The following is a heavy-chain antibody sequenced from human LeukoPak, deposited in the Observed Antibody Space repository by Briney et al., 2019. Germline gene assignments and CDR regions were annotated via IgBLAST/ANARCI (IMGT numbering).Heavy chain of an antibody. J-gene: IGHJ3*02. V-gene: IGHV3-33*01. D-gene: IGHD2-21*01. CDR3: ARELPYVIEMRWLPQGNAFDI. CDR2: IWYDGSNK. Sequence: PGRSLRLSCAASGFTFSSYGMHWVRQAPGKGLEWVAVIWYDGSNKYYADSVKGRFTISRDNSKNTLYLQMNSLRAEDTAVYYCARELPYVIEMRWLPQGNAFDIWGQGTMVTVSS. CDR1: GFTFSSYG.